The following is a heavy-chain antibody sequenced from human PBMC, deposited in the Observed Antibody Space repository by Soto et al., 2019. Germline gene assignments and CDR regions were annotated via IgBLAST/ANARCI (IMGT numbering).Heavy chain of an antibody. CDR2: IIPVFGTT. Sequence: QVQLVQSGAELKKPGSSVKVSCKSSGDTFSGYPINWVRQAPGEGLEWMGRIIPVFGTTNDAQRFEGRVTFTADESTNTAYMELRGLLSDDTAVYYCARDGGFAELKYWGPGTLVTVSS. V-gene: IGHV1-69*18. J-gene: IGHJ4*02. CDR1: GDTFSGYP. CDR3: ARDGGFAELKY. D-gene: IGHD3-16*01.